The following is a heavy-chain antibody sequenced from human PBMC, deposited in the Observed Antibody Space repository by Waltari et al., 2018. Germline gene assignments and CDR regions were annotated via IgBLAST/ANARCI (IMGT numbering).Heavy chain of an antibody. D-gene: IGHD3-10*01. V-gene: IGHV1-2*02. J-gene: IGHJ6*02. CDR2: INPNSGGT. CDR1: GYTFTGYY. Sequence: QVQLVQSGAEVKKPGASVKVSCKASGYTFTGYYMHWVRQAPGQGLEWMGWINPNSGGTNYAQKFQGRVTMTRETSISTAYMELSRLRSDDTAVYYCARDMVRGVTYYYYYGMDVWGQGTTVTVSS. CDR3: ARDMVRGVTYYYYYGMDV.